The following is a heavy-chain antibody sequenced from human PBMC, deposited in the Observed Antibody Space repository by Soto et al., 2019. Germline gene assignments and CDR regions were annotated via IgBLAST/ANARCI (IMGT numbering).Heavy chain of an antibody. CDR1: GYTFTSYG. CDR2: ISAYNGNT. CDR3: ARSLREGILRWELPYYFDY. D-gene: IGHD1-26*01. J-gene: IGHJ4*02. V-gene: IGHV1-18*01. Sequence: ASVKVSCKASGYTFTSYGISLVRQAPGQGLEWMGWISAYNGNTNYAQKLQGRVTMTTDTSTSTAYMELRSLRSDDTAVYYCARSLREGILRWELPYYFDYWGQGTLVTVSS.